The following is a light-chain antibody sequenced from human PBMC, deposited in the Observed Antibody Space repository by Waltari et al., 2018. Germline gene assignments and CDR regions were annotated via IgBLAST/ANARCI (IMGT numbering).Light chain of an antibody. CDR1: SSDIGAYNY. V-gene: IGLV2-8*01. CDR3: SSYAGSNGVL. CDR2: EVI. J-gene: IGLJ2*01. Sequence: QSALTQPPSASGSPGQSVTISCSGTSSDIGAYNYVSWYQPHPGKAPQLMIYEVIKRPSGVPPRFSGSKSGNTASLTVSELQAEDEADYYCSSYAGSNGVLFGGGTKVTVL.